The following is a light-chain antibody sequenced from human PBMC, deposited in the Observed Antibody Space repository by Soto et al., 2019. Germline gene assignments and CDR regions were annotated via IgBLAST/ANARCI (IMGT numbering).Light chain of an antibody. J-gene: IGLJ2*01. CDR3: AAWDDSLNGHVV. CDR2: SDN. V-gene: IGLV1-44*01. CDR1: SSNIGSNI. Sequence: QSVLTQPPSASGTAGQRVTISCSGSSSNIGSNIVNWYQPLPGTAPKLLLFSDNQRPSGVPDRFSGSRSGTSASLAISGLQSEDEADYYCAAWDDSLNGHVVFGGGTKLTVL.